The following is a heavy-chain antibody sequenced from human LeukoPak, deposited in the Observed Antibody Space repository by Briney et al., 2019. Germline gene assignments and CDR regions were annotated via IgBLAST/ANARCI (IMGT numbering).Heavy chain of an antibody. Sequence: SETLSLTCAVYGGSFSGYYWSWIRQPPGKGLEWIGEINHSGSTNYNPSLKSRVTISVDTSKNQFSLKLSSVTAADTAVYYCARGKHGIVVVPAANISHFWFDPWGQGTLVTVSS. CDR2: INHSGST. CDR3: ARGKHGIVVVPAANISHFWFDP. V-gene: IGHV4-34*01. J-gene: IGHJ5*02. CDR1: GGSFSGYY. D-gene: IGHD2-2*01.